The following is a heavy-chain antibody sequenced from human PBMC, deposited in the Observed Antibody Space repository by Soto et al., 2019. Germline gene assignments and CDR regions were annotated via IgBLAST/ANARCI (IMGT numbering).Heavy chain of an antibody. CDR3: ARDRGEGGYSYGKDAFDI. D-gene: IGHD5-18*01. Sequence: QVQLVQSGAEVKKPGASVKVSCKASGYTFTSYGISWVRQAPGQGLEWMGWISAYNGNTNYAQKLQGRVTMTTDTSTSTAYMGLRSLRSDDTAVYYCARDRGEGGYSYGKDAFDIWGQGTMVTVSS. V-gene: IGHV1-18*01. J-gene: IGHJ3*02. CDR1: GYTFTSYG. CDR2: ISAYNGNT.